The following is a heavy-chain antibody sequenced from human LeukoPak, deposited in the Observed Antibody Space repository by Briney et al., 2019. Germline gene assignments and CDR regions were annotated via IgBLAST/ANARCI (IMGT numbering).Heavy chain of an antibody. J-gene: IGHJ4*02. CDR2: INAGNGNT. D-gene: IGHD3-22*01. CDR1: GYTFTIYA. V-gene: IGHV1-3*01. Sequence: ASVKISFKASGYTFTIYAMQWVRQAPGQRLEGMGWINAGNGNTKYSQKFQGRVTISRDTSASTAYMELSSLRSEDTALYYCARGVWSSRGMQYYFDYWGQGTLVTVSS. CDR3: ARGVWSSRGMQYYFDY.